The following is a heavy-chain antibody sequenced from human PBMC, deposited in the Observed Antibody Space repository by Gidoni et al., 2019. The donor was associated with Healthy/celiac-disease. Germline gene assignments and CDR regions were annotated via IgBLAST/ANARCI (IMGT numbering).Heavy chain of an antibody. J-gene: IGHJ6*02. D-gene: IGHD1-26*01. Sequence: VQLVESGGGLVQPGGSLRLSCAASVFTFSSYAMHWVRQAPGKGLEYVSAISSNGGSTYYANSVKGRFTISRDNSKNTLYLQMGSLRAEDMAVYYCAREYSGTYYYYGMDVWGQGTTVTVSS. CDR3: AREYSGTYYYYGMDV. CDR1: VFTFSSYA. V-gene: IGHV3-64*01. CDR2: ISSNGGST.